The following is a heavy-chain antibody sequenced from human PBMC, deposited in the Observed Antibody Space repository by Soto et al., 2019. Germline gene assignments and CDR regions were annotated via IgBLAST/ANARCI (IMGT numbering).Heavy chain of an antibody. J-gene: IGHJ5*02. CDR1: GDSVSSNIAA. D-gene: IGHD2-2*01. Sequence: SQTLSLTCAISGDSVSSNIAAWNWIRQSPSRGLEWLGRTYYRSKWYNDYAVSVKSRITINPDTSKNQFSLQLNSVTPEDTAVYYCARDRPLHCSSTSCYFNPGWFDPWGQGTLVTVSS. V-gene: IGHV6-1*01. CDR3: ARDRPLHCSSTSCYFNPGWFDP. CDR2: TYYRSKWYN.